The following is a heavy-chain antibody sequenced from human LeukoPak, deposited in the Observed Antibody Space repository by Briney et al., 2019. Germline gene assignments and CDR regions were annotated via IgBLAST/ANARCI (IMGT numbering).Heavy chain of an antibody. V-gene: IGHV4-31*03. CDR2: IYYSGST. Sequence: SETLSLTCTVSGGSVSSGSYYWSWIRQHPGKGLEWIGYIYYSGSTYYNPSLKSRVTISVDTSKNQFSLKLSSVTAADTAVYYCARGPRRERYLDYWGQGTLVTVSS. CDR1: GGSVSSGSYY. D-gene: IGHD5-24*01. J-gene: IGHJ4*02. CDR3: ARGPRRERYLDY.